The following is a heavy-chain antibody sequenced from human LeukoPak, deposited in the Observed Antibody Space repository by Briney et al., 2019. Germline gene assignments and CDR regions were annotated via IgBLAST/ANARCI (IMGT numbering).Heavy chain of an antibody. D-gene: IGHD2-2*01. J-gene: IGHJ4*02. CDR2: IRYDGSNK. Sequence: GGSLRLSCAASGFTFSSYGMHWVRQAPGKGLEWVAFIRYDGSNKYYADSVKGRFTISRDNSKNTLYPQMSSLSAEDTAVYYCAQGCSSTSCPDFWGQGTLVTVSS. CDR1: GFTFSSYG. V-gene: IGHV3-30*02. CDR3: AQGCSSTSCPDF.